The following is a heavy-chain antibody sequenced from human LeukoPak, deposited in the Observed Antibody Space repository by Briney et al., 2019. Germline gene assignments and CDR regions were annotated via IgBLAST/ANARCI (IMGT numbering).Heavy chain of an antibody. CDR1: GGSISSYY. D-gene: IGHD5-24*01. Sequence: SETLSLTCTVSGGSISSYYWSWIRQPPGKGLEWIGYIYYSGSTNYNPSLKRRVTISVDTSKNQFSLKLSSVTAADTAVYYCAREWGDGYNDDAFDIWGQGTMVTVS. CDR2: IYYSGST. J-gene: IGHJ3*02. CDR3: AREWGDGYNDDAFDI. V-gene: IGHV4-59*01.